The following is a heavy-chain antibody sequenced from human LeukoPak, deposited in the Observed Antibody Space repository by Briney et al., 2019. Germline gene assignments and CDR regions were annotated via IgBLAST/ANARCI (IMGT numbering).Heavy chain of an antibody. CDR2: ISYDGSNK. J-gene: IGHJ6*03. D-gene: IGHD2-2*01. V-gene: IGHV3-30*04. CDR1: GFTFSSYA. CDR3: ARGRKYQLLRSYYYYYMDV. Sequence: PGRSLRLSCAASGFTFSSYAMHWVRQAPGKGLEWVAVISYDGSNKYYADSVKGRFTISRDNSKNTLYLQMNSLRAEDTAVYYCARGRKYQLLRSYYYYYMDVWGKGTTVTVSS.